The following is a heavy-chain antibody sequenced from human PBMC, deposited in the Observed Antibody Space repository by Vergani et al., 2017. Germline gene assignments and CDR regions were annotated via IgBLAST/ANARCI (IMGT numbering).Heavy chain of an antibody. D-gene: IGHD5-12*01. CDR3: ARIVATSVLDY. CDR2: IYYSGST. Sequence: QVQLQESGPGLVKPSQTLSLTCTVSGGSISRGDYYWSWIRQPPGKGLEWIGYIYYSGSTYYNPSLKSGVTISVDTSKNPFSLKLSSVTAADTAVYYCARIVATSVLDYWGQGTLVTVSS. V-gene: IGHV4-30-4*01. CDR1: GGSISRGDYY. J-gene: IGHJ4*02.